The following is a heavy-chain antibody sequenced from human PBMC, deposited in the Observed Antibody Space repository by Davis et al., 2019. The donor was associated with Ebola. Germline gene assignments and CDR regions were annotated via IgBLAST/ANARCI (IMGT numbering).Heavy chain of an antibody. CDR2: IYYSGTT. CDR3: ARGKPPRARVWFDP. CDR1: GGSISSGDYY. V-gene: IGHV4-31*03. J-gene: IGHJ5*02. Sequence: SETLSLTCSVSGGSISSGDYYWSWIRQHPGKGLEWIGYIYYSGTTYYNPSLKSRVIISRDTSKNQFSMKLSSVTAADTAVYYCARGKPPRARVWFDPWGQGILVTVSS.